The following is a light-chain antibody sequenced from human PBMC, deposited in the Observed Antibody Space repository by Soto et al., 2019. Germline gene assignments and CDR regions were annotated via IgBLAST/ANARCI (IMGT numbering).Light chain of an antibody. CDR3: QQYNNWT. V-gene: IGKV3-15*01. Sequence: EIVMTQSPASLSASLGDRATLSCRASQSVSSNLAWYQQKPGQAPRLLIYGASTRATGIPARFSGSGSGTEFTLTSISLQSEEIAVYYQQQYNNWTFGRGTKVDIK. J-gene: IGKJ1*01. CDR1: QSVSSN. CDR2: GAS.